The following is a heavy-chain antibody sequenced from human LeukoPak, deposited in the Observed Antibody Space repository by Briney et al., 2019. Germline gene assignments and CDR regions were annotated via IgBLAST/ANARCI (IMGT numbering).Heavy chain of an antibody. CDR3: ATELLSYSSSDY. Sequence: ASVKVSCKVSGYTLTELSMHWVRQAPGKGLEWMGGFGPEDGETIYAQKFQGRVTMTEDTSTDTAYMELSSLRSEDTAVYYCATELLSYSSSDYWGQGTLVTVSS. CDR1: GYTLTELS. D-gene: IGHD6-6*01. CDR2: FGPEDGET. V-gene: IGHV1-24*01. J-gene: IGHJ4*02.